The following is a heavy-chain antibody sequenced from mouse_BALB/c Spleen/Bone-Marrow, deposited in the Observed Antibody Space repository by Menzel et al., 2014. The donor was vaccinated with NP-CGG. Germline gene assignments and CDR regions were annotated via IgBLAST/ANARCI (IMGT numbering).Heavy chain of an antibody. Sequence: VQLKDSGGGLVQPGGSLRLSCATSGFTFTDYYMSWVRQPPGKALEWLGFIRNKANGYTTEYSASVKGRFTISRGNSQSSLYLQMNTLRAEDSATYYCARDDDSPLDYWGQGTLVTVSA. D-gene: IGHD2-4*01. CDR2: IRNKANGYTT. CDR3: ARDDDSPLDY. J-gene: IGHJ3*01. V-gene: IGHV7-3*02. CDR1: GFTFTDYY.